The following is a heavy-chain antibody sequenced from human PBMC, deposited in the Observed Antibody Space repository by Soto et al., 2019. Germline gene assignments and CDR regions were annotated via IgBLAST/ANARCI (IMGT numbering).Heavy chain of an antibody. V-gene: IGHV1-2*02. CDR1: GYTFAAYY. D-gene: IGHD4-17*01. CDR3: ARDPDYGDYWGYFGDS. Sequence: QVQLVQSGAEVKKPGASVKVSCKTSGYTFAAYYIHWIRQAPGQGLEWMGWINPTSGGTVYAQNLQDRATMTRDTSISTAYMELRRLNADDTAVYYWARDPDYGDYWGYFGDSWGQGTAVTVSS. J-gene: IGHJ4*02. CDR2: INPTSGGT.